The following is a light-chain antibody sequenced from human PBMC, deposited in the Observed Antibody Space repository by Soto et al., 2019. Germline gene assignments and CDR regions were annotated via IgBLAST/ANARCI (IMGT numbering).Light chain of an antibody. CDR3: QQYGSSHT. J-gene: IGKJ5*01. CDR2: GAS. CDR1: QTVTSTY. Sequence: VMTQAPNSLAVSPGDIATLSCRASQTVTSTYLAWYQQKPGQAPRLLIYGASSRAIGIPDRFSGSVSGSDFILTINRLEPEDFAVYYCQQYGSSHTFGQGTRLEIK. V-gene: IGKV3-20*01.